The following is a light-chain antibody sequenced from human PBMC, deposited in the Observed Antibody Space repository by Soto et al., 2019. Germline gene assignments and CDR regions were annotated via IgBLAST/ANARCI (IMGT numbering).Light chain of an antibody. Sequence: QSALTQPASVSGSPGQSITLAFTGTSSDVGGYNYVSWYQQHPGQVPKLTIYEGTTRPSGVSSRFSGSKSGNTASLTISGLQAEDEADYYCSSYTNSDTWVFGGGTKLTVL. CDR3: SSYTNSDTWV. CDR1: SSDVGGYNY. V-gene: IGLV2-14*01. CDR2: EGT. J-gene: IGLJ3*02.